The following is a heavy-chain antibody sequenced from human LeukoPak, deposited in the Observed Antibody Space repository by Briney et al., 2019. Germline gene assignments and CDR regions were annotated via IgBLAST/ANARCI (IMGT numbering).Heavy chain of an antibody. CDR2: IYSGGST. V-gene: IGHV3-53*01. J-gene: IGHJ4*02. CDR1: GFTVSSNY. Sequence: PGGSLRLSCAASGFTVSSNYMSWVRQAPGKGLEWVSVIYSGGSTYYADSVKGRFTISRDNAKNSLYLQMNSLRAEDTAVYYCAAAYSSSWNDYWGQGTLVTVSS. CDR3: AAAYSSSWNDY. D-gene: IGHD6-13*01.